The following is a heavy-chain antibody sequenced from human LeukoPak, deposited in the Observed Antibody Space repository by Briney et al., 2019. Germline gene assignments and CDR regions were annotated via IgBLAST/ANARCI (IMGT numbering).Heavy chain of an antibody. V-gene: IGHV3-64D*06. CDR1: GFIFSSYA. Sequence: GGSLRLSCSASGFIFSSYAMYWVRQAPGKGLEYVSAISNNGGTTYYADSVKGRFTISRDNSKNTLYLQMSSLRPEDTAVYYCVRSSGSMDVWGQGTTVTVSS. CDR3: VRSSGSMDV. D-gene: IGHD3-10*01. CDR2: ISNNGGTT. J-gene: IGHJ6*02.